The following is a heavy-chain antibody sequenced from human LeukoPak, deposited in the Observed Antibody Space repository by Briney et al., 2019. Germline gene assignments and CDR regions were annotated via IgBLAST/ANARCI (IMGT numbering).Heavy chain of an antibody. Sequence: SQTLSLTCTVSGGSISSGGYYWSWIRQHPGKGLEWIGYIYYSGSTYYNPSLKSRVTISVDTSKNQFSLKLSSVTAADTAEYYCARAPLVRGNWFDPWGQGTLVTVSS. J-gene: IGHJ5*02. V-gene: IGHV4-31*03. CDR1: GGSISSGGYY. D-gene: IGHD6-13*01. CDR2: IYYSGST. CDR3: ARAPLVRGNWFDP.